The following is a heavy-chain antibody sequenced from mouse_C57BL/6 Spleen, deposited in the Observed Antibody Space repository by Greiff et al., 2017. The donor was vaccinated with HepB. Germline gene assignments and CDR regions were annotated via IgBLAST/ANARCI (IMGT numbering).Heavy chain of an antibody. V-gene: IGHV5-4*03. CDR2: ISDGGSYT. CDR1: GFTFSSYA. Sequence: EVKLVESGGGLVKPGGSLKLSCAASGFTFSSYAMSWVRQTPEKRLEWVATISDGGSYTYYPDNVKGRFTISRDNAKNNLYLQMSHLKSEDTAMYYCARGGNYRYAMDYWGQGTSVTVSS. D-gene: IGHD2-1*01. J-gene: IGHJ4*01. CDR3: ARGGNYRYAMDY.